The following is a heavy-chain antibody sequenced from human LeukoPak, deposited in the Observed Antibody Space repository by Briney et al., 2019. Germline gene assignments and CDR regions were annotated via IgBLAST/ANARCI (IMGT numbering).Heavy chain of an antibody. V-gene: IGHV5-51*01. D-gene: IGHD7-27*01. Sequence: GESLKISGKGSGYSFTSYWIGWVRQMHGKGLEWLGIIYPGDSDTRYSPSFQGQVTISADKSISTAYLQWSSLKASDTAMYYCARRVTGRGLYYFDYWGQRTLVTVSS. J-gene: IGHJ4*02. CDR1: GYSFTSYW. CDR3: ARRVTGRGLYYFDY. CDR2: IYPGDSDT.